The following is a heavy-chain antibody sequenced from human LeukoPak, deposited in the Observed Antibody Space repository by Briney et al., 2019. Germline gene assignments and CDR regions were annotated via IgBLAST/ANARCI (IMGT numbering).Heavy chain of an antibody. CDR1: GFTFSSYG. CDR3: AKDPPFRPGYFDY. Sequence: GGSLRLSCAASGFTFSSYGMHWVRQAPGKGLEWVAFIRYDGSNKYYADSVKGRFTISRDNSENTLYLQMNSLRAEDTAVYYCAKDPPFRPGYFDYWGQGTLVTVSS. CDR2: IRYDGSNK. V-gene: IGHV3-30*02. J-gene: IGHJ4*02.